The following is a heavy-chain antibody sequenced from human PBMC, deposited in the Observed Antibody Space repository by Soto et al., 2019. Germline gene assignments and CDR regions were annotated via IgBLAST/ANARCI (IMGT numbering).Heavy chain of an antibody. D-gene: IGHD3-10*01. V-gene: IGHV1-18*04. CDR2: ITAYNGNA. CDR1: GYTFANYG. J-gene: IGHJ4*02. CDR3: ARGELLWFGECPTAYFDF. Sequence: QVQLVQSGPEVKKPGASVKVSCKSSGYTFANYGVSWVRQAPGQGLEWMGCITAYNGNANYSQKFQGRVTVTTDTSTSTVYMELRGLRSDDTALYYCARGELLWFGECPTAYFDFWGQGTLVTVSS.